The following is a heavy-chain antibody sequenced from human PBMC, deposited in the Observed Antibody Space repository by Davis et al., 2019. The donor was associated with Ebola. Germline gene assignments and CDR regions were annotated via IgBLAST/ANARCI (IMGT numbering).Heavy chain of an antibody. Sequence: GESLKIFCAASGFIFSSYAMSWVRQAPGKGLEWVSSISVRSITYHADSVKGRFTISRDNSKNTLYLQMNSLRAEDTAVYYCAKVHPPTTVTTGWLDPWGQGTLVTVSS. CDR2: ISVRSIT. CDR1: GFIFSSYA. CDR3: AKVHPPTTVTTGWLDP. V-gene: IGHV3-23*01. D-gene: IGHD4-17*01. J-gene: IGHJ5*02.